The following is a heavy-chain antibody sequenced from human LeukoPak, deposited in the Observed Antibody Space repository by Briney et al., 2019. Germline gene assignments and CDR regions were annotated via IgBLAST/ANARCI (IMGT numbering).Heavy chain of an antibody. V-gene: IGHV3-7*01. CDR1: GFPFSSYW. Sequence: GGSLRLSCAASGFPFSSYWMSWVRQAPAKGLEWVANIKQDGSEKYYVDSVRGRFTISRDNAKNSLYLQMDSLRAEDTAVYYCAELGITMIGGVWGKGTTVTISS. CDR3: AELGITMIGGV. D-gene: IGHD3-10*02. CDR2: IKQDGSEK. J-gene: IGHJ6*04.